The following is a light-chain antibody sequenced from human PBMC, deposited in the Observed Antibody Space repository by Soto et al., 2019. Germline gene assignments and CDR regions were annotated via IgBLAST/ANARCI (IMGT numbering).Light chain of an antibody. Sequence: DIQMTQSPSSVSASVGDRLTITCRASRDISNSLAWYQQTPGKAPKLLLRGASSLHRGVPSRFSGSGSGTDFALTITSLQAEDFATYYCQQLRMYPSTFGGGTKVDIK. CDR2: GAS. V-gene: IGKV1-12*01. J-gene: IGKJ4*01. CDR1: RDISNS. CDR3: QQLRMYPST.